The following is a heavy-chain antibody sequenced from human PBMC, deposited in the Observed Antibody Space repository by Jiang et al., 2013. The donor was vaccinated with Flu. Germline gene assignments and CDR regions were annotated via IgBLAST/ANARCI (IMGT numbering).Heavy chain of an antibody. Sequence: LLKPSETLSLSCTVSGASVTTESYYWSWIRQPPGKGLEWIGYMFYIGTTNYNPSLKSRVTVSIDKSKNQFSLRLNSVTAADTAVYFCAGGTGSFHDFWGQGTLVTVSS. V-gene: IGHV4-61*01. D-gene: IGHD3-10*01. CDR1: GASVTTESYY. CDR2: MFYIGTT. J-gene: IGHJ4*02. CDR3: AGGTGSFHDF.